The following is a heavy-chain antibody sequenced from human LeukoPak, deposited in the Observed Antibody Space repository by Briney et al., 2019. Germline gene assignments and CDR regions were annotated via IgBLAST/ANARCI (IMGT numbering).Heavy chain of an antibody. CDR3: ASLESAGTYAFDI. D-gene: IGHD6-13*01. CDR2: IRYDGSNK. V-gene: IGHV3-30*02. CDR1: GFTFSSYG. J-gene: IGHJ3*02. Sequence: GGSLRLSCAASGFTFSSYGMHWVRQAPGKGLEWVAFIRYDGSNKYYADSVKGRFTISRDNAKNSLYLQMNSLRAEDTAVYYCASLESAGTYAFDIWGQGTMVTVSS.